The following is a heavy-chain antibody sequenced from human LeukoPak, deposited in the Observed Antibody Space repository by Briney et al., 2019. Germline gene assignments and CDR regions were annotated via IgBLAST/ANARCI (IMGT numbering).Heavy chain of an antibody. CDR2: ISYDGSNK. V-gene: IGHV3-30-3*01. CDR3: ASLEMATT. Sequence: GGSLRLSCAASGFTFSSYATHWVRQAPGKGLEWVAVISYDGSNKYYADSVKGRFTISRDNSKNTLYLQMNSLRAEDTAVYYCASLEMATTWGQGTLVTVSS. CDR1: GFTFSSYA. D-gene: IGHD5-24*01. J-gene: IGHJ4*02.